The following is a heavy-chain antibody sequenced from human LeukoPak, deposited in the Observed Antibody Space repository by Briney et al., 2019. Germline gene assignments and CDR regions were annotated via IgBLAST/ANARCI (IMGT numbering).Heavy chain of an antibody. D-gene: IGHD3-10*01. Sequence: SETLSLTCTVSGGSISSSSYYWGWIRQPPGKGLEWIGSIYYSGSTYYNPSLKSRVTISVDTSKNQFSLKLSSVTAADTAFYYCARRLGVETYFDYWGQGTLVTVSS. J-gene: IGHJ4*02. V-gene: IGHV4-39*01. CDR2: IYYSGST. CDR1: GGSISSSSYY. CDR3: ARRLGVETYFDY.